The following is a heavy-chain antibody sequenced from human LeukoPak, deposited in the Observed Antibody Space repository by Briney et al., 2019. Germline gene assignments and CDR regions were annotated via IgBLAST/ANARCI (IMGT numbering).Heavy chain of an antibody. J-gene: IGHJ4*02. D-gene: IGHD3-3*01. CDR2: IYYSGST. CDR3: ARFGGSPFDY. Sequence: SETLSLTCTVSGGSISSYYWSWIRQPPGKGLEWIGYIYYSGSTNYNPSLKSRVTISVDTSKNQFSLKLSSVTAADTAVYYCARFGGSPFDYWGQGTLVTVSS. V-gene: IGHV4-59*01. CDR1: GGSISSYY.